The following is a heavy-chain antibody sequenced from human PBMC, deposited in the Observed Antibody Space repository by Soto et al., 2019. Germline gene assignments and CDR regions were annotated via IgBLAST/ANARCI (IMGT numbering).Heavy chain of an antibody. CDR1: GGSFSGYY. Sequence: SETLSLTCAVYGGSFSGYYWSWIRQPPGKGLEWIGEINHSGSTNYNPSLKSRVTISVDTSKNQFSLKLSSVTAADTAVYYCASSLRRNDYDFWSGYPTWFDPWGQGTLVTVSS. V-gene: IGHV4-34*01. J-gene: IGHJ5*02. D-gene: IGHD3-3*01. CDR2: INHSGST. CDR3: ASSLRRNDYDFWSGYPTWFDP.